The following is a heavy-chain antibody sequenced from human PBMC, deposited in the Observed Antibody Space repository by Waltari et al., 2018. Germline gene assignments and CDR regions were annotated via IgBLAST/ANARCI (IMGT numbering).Heavy chain of an antibody. CDR3: ANRLVIDYFDY. V-gene: IGHV3-23*01. CDR2: ICGSGGST. CDR1: GFTFSSYA. Sequence: EVQLLESGGGLVQPGGSLRLSCAASGFTFSSYAMSWVRQAPGKGLEWVSAICGSGGSTYYADSWKGRFTSSRDNSKNTLYLQMNSLRAEDTAVYYCANRLVIDYFDYWGQGTLVTVSS. J-gene: IGHJ4*02.